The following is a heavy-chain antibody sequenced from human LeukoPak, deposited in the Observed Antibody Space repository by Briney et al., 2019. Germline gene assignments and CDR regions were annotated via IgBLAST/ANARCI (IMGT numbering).Heavy chain of an antibody. J-gene: IGHJ6*02. CDR2: IWYDGSNK. CDR1: GFTFSSYG. CDR3: ARGPNHQDYSYGLDV. Sequence: QSGGSLRLSCAASGFTFSSYGMHWVRQAPGKGLEWVAVIWYDGSNKYYADSVKGRFTISRDNSKNTLYLQMNSLRAEDTAVYYCARGPNHQDYSYGLDVWGQGTTVTVSS. D-gene: IGHD1-14*01. V-gene: IGHV3-33*08.